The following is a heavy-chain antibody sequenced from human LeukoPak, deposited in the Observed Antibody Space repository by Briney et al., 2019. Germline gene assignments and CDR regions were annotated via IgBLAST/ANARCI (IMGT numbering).Heavy chain of an antibody. CDR2: VRYDSTKK. J-gene: IGHJ4*02. Sequence: GGSLTLSCAAYGFTFRNYGIHWVRQAPGKGLEWVAFVRYDSTKKYYADSVKGRFTISRDNAKNSLYLQMNSLRAEDTAVYYCARFTAVAGTHRHFDYWGQGTLVTVSS. V-gene: IGHV3-30*02. CDR3: ARFTAVAGTHRHFDY. CDR1: GFTFRNYG. D-gene: IGHD6-19*01.